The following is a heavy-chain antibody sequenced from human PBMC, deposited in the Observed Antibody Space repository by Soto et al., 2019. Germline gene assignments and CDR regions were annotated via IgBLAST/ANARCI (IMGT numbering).Heavy chain of an antibody. V-gene: IGHV3-33*01. Sequence: QVQLVESGGGVVQPGRSLRLSCAASGFTFRSYGMHWVRQAPGKGLEWVAVIWYDGSNKYYADSVKGRFTISRDNSKNTLYLQMNSLSAEDTAVYYCARAPTLRGVNDAFDIWGQGTMVTVSS. CDR1: GFTFRSYG. CDR2: IWYDGSNK. CDR3: ARAPTLRGVNDAFDI. D-gene: IGHD3-10*01. J-gene: IGHJ3*02.